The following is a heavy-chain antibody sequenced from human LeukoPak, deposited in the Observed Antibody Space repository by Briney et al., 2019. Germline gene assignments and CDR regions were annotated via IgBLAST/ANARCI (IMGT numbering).Heavy chain of an antibody. Sequence: GGSLRLSCAASGFTFSSYSMNWVRQAPGKGLEWVSYISSSSSTIYYADSVKGRFTISRDNAKNSLYLQMNSLRAEDTAVYYCARDLAVVVVSVFDIWGQGTMVTVSS. CDR2: ISSSSSTI. D-gene: IGHD3-22*01. CDR3: ARDLAVVVVSVFDI. V-gene: IGHV3-48*04. J-gene: IGHJ3*02. CDR1: GFTFSSYS.